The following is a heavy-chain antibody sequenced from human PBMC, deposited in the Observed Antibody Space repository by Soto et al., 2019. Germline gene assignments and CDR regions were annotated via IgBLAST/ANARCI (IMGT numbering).Heavy chain of an antibody. CDR2: IYYSGST. D-gene: IGHD4-17*01. Sequence: SETLSLTCTVSGGSISSYYWSWIRQPPGKGLEWIGYIYYSGSTNYNPSLKSRVTISVDTSKNQFSLKLSSVTAADTAVYYCARAARRDYDYGDYLRHFDYWGQGTLVTVSS. CDR3: ARAARRDYDYGDYLRHFDY. J-gene: IGHJ4*02. V-gene: IGHV4-59*01. CDR1: GGSISSYY.